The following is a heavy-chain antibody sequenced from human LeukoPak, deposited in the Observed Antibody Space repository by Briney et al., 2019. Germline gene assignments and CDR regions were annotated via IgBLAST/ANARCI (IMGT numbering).Heavy chain of an antibody. CDR1: GFTFSRYW. Sequence: GGSLRLSCAASGFTFSRYWMSWVRQAPGKGLEWVANIKQDGSEKYYVDSVKGRFTISRDNAKNSLYLQMNSPRAEDTAVYYCARERYGSGGYNFDYWGQGTLVTVSS. V-gene: IGHV3-7*01. CDR3: ARERYGSGGYNFDY. J-gene: IGHJ4*02. CDR2: IKQDGSEK. D-gene: IGHD3-10*01.